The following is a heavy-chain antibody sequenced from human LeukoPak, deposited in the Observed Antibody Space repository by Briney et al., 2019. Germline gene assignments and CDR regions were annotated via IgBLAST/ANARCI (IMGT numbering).Heavy chain of an antibody. Sequence: PSETLSLTCTVSGASISSRSYYWSWIRQPAGKGLEWIGHIYTSGNTNYNPSLRSRVTISVDTSENQFSLKLSSVTATDTAVYYCARDRWDARVGKLLNPRYFHYMDVWGKGTTVTISS. CDR1: GASISSRSYY. V-gene: IGHV4-61*09. J-gene: IGHJ6*03. CDR2: IYTSGNT. CDR3: ARDRWDARVGKLLNPRYFHYMDV. D-gene: IGHD3-10*01.